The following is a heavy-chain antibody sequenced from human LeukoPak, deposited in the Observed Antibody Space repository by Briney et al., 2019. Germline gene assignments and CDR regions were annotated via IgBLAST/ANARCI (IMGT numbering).Heavy chain of an antibody. Sequence: ASVKVSCKASGYTFTIYYMHWVRQAPGQGLEWMGIINPSGGSTSYAQKFQGRVTMTRDTSTSTVYMELSSLRSEDTAVYYCARGDGVVVAATMLLGYWGQGTLVTVSS. CDR1: GYTFTIYY. CDR2: INPSGGST. V-gene: IGHV1-46*01. CDR3: ARGDGVVVAATMLLGY. J-gene: IGHJ4*02. D-gene: IGHD2-15*01.